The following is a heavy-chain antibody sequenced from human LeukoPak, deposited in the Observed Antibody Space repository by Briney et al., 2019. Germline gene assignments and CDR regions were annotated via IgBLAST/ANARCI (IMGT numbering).Heavy chain of an antibody. J-gene: IGHJ4*02. CDR2: IKQDGSEK. CDR1: GFTFSSYW. V-gene: IGHV3-7*01. D-gene: IGHD3-10*01. CDR3: ARVQGYYYASGSSYYFDY. Sequence: GGSLRLSCAASGFTFSSYWMSWVRQAPGKGLEWVANIKQDGSEKYYVDSVKGRFTISRDNAKNSLYLQMNSLRAEDTAVYYCARVQGYYYASGSSYYFDYWGQGTPVTVSS.